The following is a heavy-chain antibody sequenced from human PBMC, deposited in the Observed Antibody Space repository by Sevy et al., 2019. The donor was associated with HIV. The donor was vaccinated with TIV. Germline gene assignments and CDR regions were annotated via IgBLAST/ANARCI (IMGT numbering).Heavy chain of an antibody. V-gene: IGHV4-34*01. Sequence: SETLSLTCALYGGSFSGYYWSWIRQPPGKGLEWIGEINHSGSTNYNPSLKSRVTISVDTSKNQFSLKLSSVTAADTAVYYCARARPSIVVVPAAMTFYYYYGMDVWGQGTTVTVSS. D-gene: IGHD2-2*01. CDR2: INHSGST. J-gene: IGHJ6*02. CDR3: ARARPSIVVVPAAMTFYYYYGMDV. CDR1: GGSFSGYY.